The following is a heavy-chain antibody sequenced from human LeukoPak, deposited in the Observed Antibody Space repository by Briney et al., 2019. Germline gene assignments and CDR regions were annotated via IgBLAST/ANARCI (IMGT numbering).Heavy chain of an antibody. CDR3: ARGGYYGSGNDFRFDP. CDR2: IHTSGNT. CDR1: GISISSGSYY. D-gene: IGHD3-10*01. V-gene: IGHV4-61*02. Sequence: SQTLSLTCTVSGISISSGSYYWSWIRQPAGNGLEWIGRIHTSGNTNYKPSLKSRVTISVDTSKNQFSLKLNSVTAADTAVYYCARGGYYGSGNDFRFDPWGQGTLVTVSS. J-gene: IGHJ5*02.